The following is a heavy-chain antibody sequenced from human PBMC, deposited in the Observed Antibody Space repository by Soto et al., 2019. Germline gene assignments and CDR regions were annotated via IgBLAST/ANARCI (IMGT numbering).Heavy chain of an antibody. J-gene: IGHJ4*02. CDR2: INADNGDT. V-gene: IGHV1-3*01. Sequence: QVQLVQSGAEVKKPGASVKVSCKASGYTFTTYPLHWVRQAPGQSLEWLGWINADNGDTKYSQNFQGRVTPTRDASAATAYMELSSLICEDTAVYYCARDPKQRWSADYWGQGTLVTVSS. CDR3: ARDPKQRWSADY. CDR1: GYTFTTYP. D-gene: IGHD6-25*01.